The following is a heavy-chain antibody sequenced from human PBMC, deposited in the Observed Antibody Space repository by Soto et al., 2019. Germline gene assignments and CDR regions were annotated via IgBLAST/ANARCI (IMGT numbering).Heavy chain of an antibody. CDR2: IYHSGST. V-gene: IGHV4-4*02. Sequence: QVQLQESVPGLVKPSGTLSVTCAVSGGSISSSNWWNWVRQHPGNGLEWIGEIYHSGSTNYNPSLRSRVTISLDKSKNQFSLRVKSVTAADTAEYYCARAWPSVDSYGSGVMDVWGQGTTVTVSS. CDR3: ARAWPSVDSYGSGVMDV. CDR1: GGSISSSNW. J-gene: IGHJ6*02. D-gene: IGHD5-18*01.